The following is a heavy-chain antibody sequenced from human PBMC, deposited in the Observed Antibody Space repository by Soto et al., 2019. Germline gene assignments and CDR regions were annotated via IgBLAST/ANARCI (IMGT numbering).Heavy chain of an antibody. V-gene: IGHV1-69*02. D-gene: IGHD2-21*02. CDR3: VRTYCGGDCYSYHNGIDV. J-gene: IGHJ6*02. CDR1: GGTFSSYS. CDR2: SIPLRRIA. Sequence: QVQLVQSGAEVRKPGSSVKVSCRTSGGTFSSYSVSWMRQAPGQGLEWMGMSIPLRRIANYAQKFEDRVTITPDISTTVVDMELRRLRSEETAVYYCVRTYCGGDCYSYHNGIDVWGQGTTITVSS.